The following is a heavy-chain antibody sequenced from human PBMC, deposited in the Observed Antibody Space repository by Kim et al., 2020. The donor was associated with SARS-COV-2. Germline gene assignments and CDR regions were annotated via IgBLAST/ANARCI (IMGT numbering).Heavy chain of an antibody. V-gene: IGHV4-34*01. CDR1: GGSFSGYY. D-gene: IGHD3-10*01. CDR2: INHSGST. J-gene: IGHJ5*02. Sequence: SETLSLTCAVYGGSFSGYYWSWIRQPPGKGLEWIGEINHSGSTNYNPSLKSRVTISVDTSKNQFSLKLSSVTAADTAVYYCARRRVTMVRGVIITIDWFDPWGQGTLVTVSS. CDR3: ARRRVTMVRGVIITIDWFDP.